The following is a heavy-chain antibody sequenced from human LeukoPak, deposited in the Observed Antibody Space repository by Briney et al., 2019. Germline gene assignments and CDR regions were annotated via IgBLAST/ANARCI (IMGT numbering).Heavy chain of an antibody. CDR1: GDSITDYY. V-gene: IGHV4-59*01. Sequence: SETLSLTCTVSGDSITDYYWSWIRQPPGKGLEWIGYTSYSGRATYNPSVKSRVTISLATSRTQFSLSLTSVTAADTAVYYCARVSAGGGSEWVDNWGQGTLVTVSS. D-gene: IGHD1-26*01. CDR3: ARVSAGGGSEWVDN. J-gene: IGHJ5*02. CDR2: TSYSGRA.